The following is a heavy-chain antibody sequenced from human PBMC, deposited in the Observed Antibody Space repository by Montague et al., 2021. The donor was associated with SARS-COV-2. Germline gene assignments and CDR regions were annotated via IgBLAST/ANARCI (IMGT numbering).Heavy chain of an antibody. CDR3: AGELGFYGMDV. CDR1: GFTFSSYA. J-gene: IGHJ6*02. D-gene: IGHD3-3*02. V-gene: IGHV3-30*04. CDR2: TSYDGSNK. Sequence: SLRLSCAASGFTFSSYAMHWVRQAPGKGLEWVAVTSYDGSNKYYADSVKGRFTISRDNSKNTLYLQMNSLRAEDTAVYYCAGELGFYGMDVWGQGTTVTVSS.